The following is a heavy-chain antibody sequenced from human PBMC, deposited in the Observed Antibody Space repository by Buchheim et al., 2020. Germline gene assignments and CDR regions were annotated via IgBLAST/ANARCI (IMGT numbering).Heavy chain of an antibody. CDR3: ARAFAYNWNSHNWFDP. V-gene: IGHV1-2*02. Sequence: QVQLVQSGAEVKKPGASVKVSCKASGYTFTGYYMHWVRQAPGQGLEWMGWINPNSGGTNYAQKIQGRVNMNRDTTISTDYMELSRLRSDDTAVYSCARAFAYNWNSHNWFDPWGQGTL. CDR1: GYTFTGYY. D-gene: IGHD1-7*01. J-gene: IGHJ5*02. CDR2: INPNSGGT.